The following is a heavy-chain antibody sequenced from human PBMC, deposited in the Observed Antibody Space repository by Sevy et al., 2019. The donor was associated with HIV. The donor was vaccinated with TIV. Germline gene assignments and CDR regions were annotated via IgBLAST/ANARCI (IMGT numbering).Heavy chain of an antibody. J-gene: IGHJ4*02. CDR2: MWFDGSNT. Sequence: GGSLRLSCEGSGFMFANYGIHWVRQAPGKGLEWVAVMWFDGSNTYYADSVKGRFTISRDIAKNTLHLQMNSLRAEDTAVYYCARDLEFYDYGDYGPAFMPDYWGQGTLVTVSS. V-gene: IGHV3-33*08. D-gene: IGHD4-17*01. CDR3: ARDLEFYDYGDYGPAFMPDY. CDR1: GFMFANYG.